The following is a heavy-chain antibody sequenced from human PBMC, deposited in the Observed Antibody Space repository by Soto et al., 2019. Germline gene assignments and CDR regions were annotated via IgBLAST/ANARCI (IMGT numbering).Heavy chain of an antibody. CDR3: ARGGYYNSGYYDY. V-gene: IGHV4-59*01. CDR1: GGSISSYY. CDR2: IYYSGST. Sequence: SETLSLTCTVSGGSISSYYWSWIRQPPGKGLEWIGYIYYSGSTNYNPSLKSRVTISVDTSKNQFSLKLSSVTDADTAVYYCARGGYYNSGYYDYWGQGTLVTVS. D-gene: IGHD3-22*01. J-gene: IGHJ4*02.